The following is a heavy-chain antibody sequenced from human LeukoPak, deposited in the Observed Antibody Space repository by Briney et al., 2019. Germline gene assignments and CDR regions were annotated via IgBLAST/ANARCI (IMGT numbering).Heavy chain of an antibody. V-gene: IGHV1-2*02. CDR3: ARQTSLDY. J-gene: IGHJ4*02. CDR2: INPNSGGT. Sequence: ASVKVSCKASGGTFSSYAISWVRQAPGQGLEWMGWINPNSGGTNYAQKFQGRVTMTRDTSISTAYMELSRLRSDDTAVYYCARQTSLDYWGQGTLVTVSS. CDR1: GGTFSSYA.